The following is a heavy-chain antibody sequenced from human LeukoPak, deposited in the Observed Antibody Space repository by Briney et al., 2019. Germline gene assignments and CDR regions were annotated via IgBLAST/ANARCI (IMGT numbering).Heavy chain of an antibody. CDR3: ARVRIVGATNYFDY. D-gene: IGHD1-26*01. Sequence: SETLSLTCAVSGGSISSGGYSWSWIRQPPGKGLEWIGYIYYSGSTNYNPSLKSRVTISVDTSKNQFSLKLSSVTAADTAVYYCARVRIVGATNYFDYWGQGTLVTVSS. CDR2: IYYSGST. CDR1: GGSISSGGYS. V-gene: IGHV4-61*08. J-gene: IGHJ4*02.